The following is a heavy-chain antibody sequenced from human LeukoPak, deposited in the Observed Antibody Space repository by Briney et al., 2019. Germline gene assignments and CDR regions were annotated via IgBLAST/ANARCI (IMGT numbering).Heavy chain of an antibody. V-gene: IGHV3-30*18. CDR3: AKDHGIAAAGNEGDAFDI. CDR2: ISYDGSNK. CDR1: GFTFSSCG. D-gene: IGHD6-13*01. Sequence: GRSLRLSCAASGFTFSSCGMHWVRQAPGKGPEWVAVISYDGSNKYYADSVKGRFTISRDNSKNTLYLQMNSLRAEDTAVYYCAKDHGIAAAGNEGDAFDIWGQGTMVTVSS. J-gene: IGHJ3*02.